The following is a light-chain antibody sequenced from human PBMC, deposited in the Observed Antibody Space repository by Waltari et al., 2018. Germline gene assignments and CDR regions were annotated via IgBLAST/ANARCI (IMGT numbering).Light chain of an antibody. Sequence: EIVLTQSPGTLSLSPGERATLSCRASQIVSSNSLAWYQQKPGQAPRLLILGATRRAPGSPDRFRGSGAGTDFTLTISTLEPEDFAVYYCQQYGSSPETFGQGTKVDIK. CDR3: QQYGSSPET. CDR2: GAT. CDR1: QIVSSNS. J-gene: IGKJ1*01. V-gene: IGKV3-20*01.